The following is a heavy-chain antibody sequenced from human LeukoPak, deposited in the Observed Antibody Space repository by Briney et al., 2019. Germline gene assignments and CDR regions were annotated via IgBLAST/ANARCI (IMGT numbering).Heavy chain of an antibody. D-gene: IGHD3-3*01. CDR1: GGSISSGNYY. CDR3: AREGYDSL. J-gene: IGHJ4*02. CDR2: IYTSGST. Sequence: PSETLSLTCTASGGSISSGNYYWRWIRQPAGKGLEWIGHIYTSGSTNYNPSLKSRVAISVDTSKNQFSLKLSSVTAADTAVYYCAREGYDSLWGQGTLVTVSS. V-gene: IGHV4-61*09.